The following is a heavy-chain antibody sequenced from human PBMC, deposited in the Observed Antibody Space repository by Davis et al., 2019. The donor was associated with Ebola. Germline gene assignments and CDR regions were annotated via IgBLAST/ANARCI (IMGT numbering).Heavy chain of an antibody. D-gene: IGHD3-22*01. V-gene: IGHV4-59*01. CDR3: ARALSYDEDY. CDR2: TYYSGST. Sequence: SETLSLTCTVSGCPFTSYHWTWISQPPGQGPEWIGYTYYSGSTNYNPSLKSRVTISVDTSKNQFSLKLSSVTAADTAVYYCARALSYDEDYWGQGTLVTVSS. CDR1: GCPFTSYH. J-gene: IGHJ4*02.